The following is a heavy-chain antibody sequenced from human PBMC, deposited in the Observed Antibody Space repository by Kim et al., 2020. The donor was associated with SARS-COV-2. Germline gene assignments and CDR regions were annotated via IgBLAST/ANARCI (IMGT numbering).Heavy chain of an antibody. J-gene: IGHJ4*02. V-gene: IGHV4-39*01. Sequence: SETLSLTCTVSGGSISSSSYYWGWIRQPPGKGLEWIGSIYYSGSTYYNPSLKSRVTISVDTSKNQFSLKLSSVTAADTAVYYCARQNQEGITMIVVVKRVGYFDYWGQGTLVTVSS. CDR3: ARQNQEGITMIVVVKRVGYFDY. CDR1: GGSISSSSYY. D-gene: IGHD3-22*01. CDR2: IYYSGST.